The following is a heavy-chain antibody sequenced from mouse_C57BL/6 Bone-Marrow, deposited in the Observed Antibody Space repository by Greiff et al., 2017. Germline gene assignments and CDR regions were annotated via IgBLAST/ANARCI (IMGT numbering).Heavy chain of an antibody. CDR2: FYPGRGSI. V-gene: IGHV1-62-2*01. D-gene: IGHD2-4*01. CDR3: ARHERYYDYEGYFDY. Sequence: QVQLQQSGAELVKPGASVKLSCKASGYIFTEYTIHWVKQRSGQGLGWIGWFYPGRGSIKYNERFKDKATLTADTSSNTVYMELSRLTSEDSAVYFCARHERYYDYEGYFDYWGQGTTLTVSS. J-gene: IGHJ2*01. CDR1: GYIFTEYT.